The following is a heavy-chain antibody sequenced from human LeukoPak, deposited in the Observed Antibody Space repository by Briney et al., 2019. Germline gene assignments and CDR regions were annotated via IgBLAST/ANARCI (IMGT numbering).Heavy chain of an antibody. D-gene: IGHD5-12*01. J-gene: IGHJ5*02. CDR2: MNPNSGNT. Sequence: ASVKVSCKASGYTFTSYDINWVRQATGQGLEWMGWMNPNSGNTGYAQKFQGRVTMTRNTSISTAYMELSGLRSEDTAVYYCARDFSSGYSKWFDPWGQGTLVTVSS. CDR3: ARDFSSGYSKWFDP. CDR1: GYTFTSYD. V-gene: IGHV1-8*01.